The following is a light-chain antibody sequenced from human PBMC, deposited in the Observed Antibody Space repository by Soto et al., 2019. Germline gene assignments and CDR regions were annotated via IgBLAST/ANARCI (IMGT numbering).Light chain of an antibody. CDR3: QQRNIWPPVT. CDR2: DAS. V-gene: IGKV3-11*01. J-gene: IGKJ5*01. Sequence: IVLSQSPAKLSLPPGEGTNISCKSSQSVSNYLAWYQQKPGRAPRLLIYDASIRATGIPARFSGSGSGTDFTLTISYLEPEDFAVYYCQQRNIWPPVTFAQGTLLEI. CDR1: QSVSNY.